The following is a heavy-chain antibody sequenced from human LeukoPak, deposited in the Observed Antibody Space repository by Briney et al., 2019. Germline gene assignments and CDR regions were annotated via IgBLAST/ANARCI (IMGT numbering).Heavy chain of an antibody. CDR2: ISSSSSYI. Sequence: GGSLRLSCAASGFTFSSYSMNWVRQAPGKGLEWVSSISSSSSYIYYADSVKGRFTISRDNAKNSLYLQMNSLRAEDTAVYYCARAQITMVRGAHAPPDYWGQGTLVTVSS. V-gene: IGHV3-21*01. CDR1: GFTFSSYS. D-gene: IGHD3-10*01. J-gene: IGHJ4*02. CDR3: ARAQITMVRGAHAPPDY.